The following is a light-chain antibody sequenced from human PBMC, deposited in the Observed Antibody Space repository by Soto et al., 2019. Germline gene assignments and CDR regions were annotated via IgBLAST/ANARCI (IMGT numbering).Light chain of an antibody. CDR1: QSISSY. CDR2: AAS. J-gene: IGKJ3*01. Sequence: DIQMTQSPSSLSASVGDRVTITCRASQSISSYLNWYQQKPGKAPKLLIYAASSLQSGVASRFSGSGSGTDFTLTISSLQPEDFATYYCQQSYTFGPGTKVDIK. V-gene: IGKV1-39*01. CDR3: QQSYT.